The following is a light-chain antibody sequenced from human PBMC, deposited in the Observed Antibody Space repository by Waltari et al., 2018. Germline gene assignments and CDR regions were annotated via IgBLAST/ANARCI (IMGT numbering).Light chain of an antibody. CDR2: GVY. CDR3: CSYTSISTVV. V-gene: IGLV2-14*03. CDR1: SRDIGGYNY. J-gene: IGLJ2*01. Sequence: QSALTQPASVSGSPGQSITISCTGSSRDIGGYNYVSWYQQYPGKAPKVLVYGVYNRPEGVAYRFSGYKWDNTASLTISGLRAEDEAAYFCCSYTSISTVVFGGGTKVTVL.